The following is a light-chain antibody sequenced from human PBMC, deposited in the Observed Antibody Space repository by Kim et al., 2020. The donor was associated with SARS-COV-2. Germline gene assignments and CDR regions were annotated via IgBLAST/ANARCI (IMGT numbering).Light chain of an antibody. CDR2: NVS. CDR3: SSYTSSSTYV. Sequence: GQSITLACTGTGSGVGVYNYVSCYQQNPDKAPKLMIYNVSKRRSGVSMRVSGSKSGNTASLTISGLQAEDEADYYCSSYTSSSTYVFGTGTKGTVL. V-gene: IGLV2-14*04. J-gene: IGLJ1*01. CDR1: GSGVGVYNY.